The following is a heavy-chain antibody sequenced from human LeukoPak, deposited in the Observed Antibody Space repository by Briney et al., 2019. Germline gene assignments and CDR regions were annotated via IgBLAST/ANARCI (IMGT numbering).Heavy chain of an antibody. CDR1: GGSISSSSYY. J-gene: IGHJ4*02. D-gene: IGHD6-19*01. V-gene: IGHV4-39*07. Sequence: PSETLSLTCTVSGGSISSSSYYWGWIRQPPGKGLEWIGEIYHSGTTNYNPSLKSRLTISVDKSKNRFSLNLTSVTAADTAVYYCASLYRAVGGISDHWGQGTLVTVAS. CDR2: IYHSGTT. CDR3: ASLYRAVGGISDH.